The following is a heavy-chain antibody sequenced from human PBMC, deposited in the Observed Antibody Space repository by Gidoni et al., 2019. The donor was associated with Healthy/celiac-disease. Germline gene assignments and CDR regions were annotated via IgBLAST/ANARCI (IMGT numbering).Heavy chain of an antibody. CDR2: IIPIFGTA. CDR1: GVTFSSYA. CDR3: ARGLGIAVAGNDYFDY. J-gene: IGHJ4*02. Sequence: QVQLVQSGAEVRQPGSSVKVSCKASGVTFSSYAISWGRQAPGQGREWMGGIIPIFGTANYAKKFQGRVTMTADESTSTAYMELSSLRSEDPAVYYCARGLGIAVAGNDYFDYWGQGTLVTVSS. V-gene: IGHV1-69*01. D-gene: IGHD6-19*01.